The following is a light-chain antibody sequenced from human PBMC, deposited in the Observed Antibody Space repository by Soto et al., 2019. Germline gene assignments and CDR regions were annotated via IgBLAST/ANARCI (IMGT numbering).Light chain of an antibody. Sequence: NFMLTQPHSVSESPGKTVTISCTRSSGSIASNYVQWYQQRPGSAPTTVIYEDNQRPSVVPDRFSGSIDSSSNSASLTISGLKTEDEADYYCQSYDSSNRWVFGGGTKLTVL. J-gene: IGLJ3*02. CDR2: EDN. CDR3: QSYDSSNRWV. V-gene: IGLV6-57*03. CDR1: SGSIASNY.